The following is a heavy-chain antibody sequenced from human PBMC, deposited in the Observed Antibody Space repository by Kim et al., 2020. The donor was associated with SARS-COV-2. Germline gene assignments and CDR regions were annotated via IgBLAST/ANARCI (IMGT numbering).Heavy chain of an antibody. D-gene: IGHD3-22*01. J-gene: IGHJ1*01. CDR3: ARAGDYDISGYYGFFHH. Sequence: SVEGRFTISRDNAENSLYLQMNSLRPEDTAVYYCARAGDYDISGYYGFFHHWGQGVLFTVSS. V-gene: IGHV3-21*01.